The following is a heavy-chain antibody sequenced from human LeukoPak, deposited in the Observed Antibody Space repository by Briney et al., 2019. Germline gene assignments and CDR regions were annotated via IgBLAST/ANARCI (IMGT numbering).Heavy chain of an antibody. J-gene: IGHJ4*02. CDR3: AKGQELDDGVFES. CDR2: VRSERDTT. V-gene: IGHV3-23*01. CDR1: GFTFGSIA. D-gene: IGHD1-1*01. Sequence: GGSLRLSCAASGFTFGSIAMTWVRQAPGKGLEWVSTVRSERDTTYNADSVKGRFTISRDNSKNTVYLEMKSLRVEDTAIYYCAKGQELDDGVFESWGQGTLGTLSS.